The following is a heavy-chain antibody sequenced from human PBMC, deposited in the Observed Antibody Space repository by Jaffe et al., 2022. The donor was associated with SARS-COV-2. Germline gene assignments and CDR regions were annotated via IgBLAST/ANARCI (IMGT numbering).Heavy chain of an antibody. V-gene: IGHV4-39*01. CDR1: GGSISSSSYY. D-gene: IGHD6-19*01. J-gene: IGHJ4*02. Sequence: QLQLQESGPGLVKPSETLSLTCTVSGGSISSSSYYWGWIRQPPGKGLEWIGSIYYSGSTYYNPSLKSRVTISVDTSKNQFSLKLSSVTAADTAVYYCARQDPYDSSGWYYFDYWGQGTLVTVSS. CDR3: ARQDPYDSSGWYYFDY. CDR2: IYYSGST.